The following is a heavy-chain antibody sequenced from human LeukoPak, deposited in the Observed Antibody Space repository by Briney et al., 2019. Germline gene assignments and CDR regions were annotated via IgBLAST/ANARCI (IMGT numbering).Heavy chain of an antibody. CDR3: ARGYDAGSAYSSTWYVRNYYYYMDV. J-gene: IGHJ6*03. Sequence: PSETLSLTCSVSGGSITSSNYYWSWIRQPPGKGLEWIGEINHSGSTNYNPSLKSRVTISVDTSKNQFSLTLSSVTAADTAVYYCARGYDAGSAYSSTWYVRNYYYYMDVWGKGTTVTVSS. D-gene: IGHD6-13*01. V-gene: IGHV4-39*07. CDR2: INHSGST. CDR1: GGSITSSNYY.